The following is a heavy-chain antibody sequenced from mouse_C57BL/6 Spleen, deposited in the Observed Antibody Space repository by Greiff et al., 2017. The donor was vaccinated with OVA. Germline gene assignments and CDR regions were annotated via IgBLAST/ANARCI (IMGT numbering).Heavy chain of an antibody. CDR1: GFNIKDDY. J-gene: IGHJ4*01. CDR2: IDPENGDT. V-gene: IGHV14-4*01. Sequence: EVQLVESGAELVRPGASVKLSCTASGFNIKDDYMHWVKQRPEQGLEWIGWIDPENGDTEYASKFQGKATITADTSSNTAYLQLSSLTSEDTAVYYCTTRAVVNYYAMDYWGQGTSVTVSS. CDR3: TTRAVVNYYAMDY. D-gene: IGHD1-1*01.